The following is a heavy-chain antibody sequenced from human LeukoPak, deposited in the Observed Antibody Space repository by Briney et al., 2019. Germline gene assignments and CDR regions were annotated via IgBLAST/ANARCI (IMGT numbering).Heavy chain of an antibody. CDR1: GGTFCSYA. CDR2: IIPIFGTA. J-gene: IGHJ6*03. V-gene: IGHV1-69*05. D-gene: IGHD6-13*01. CDR3: ASAAAATRYYYYMDV. Sequence: SVKVSCKASGGTFCSYAISWVRQAPGQGLEWMGGIIPIFGTANYAQKFQGRVTITTDESTSTAYMELSSLRSEDTAVYYCASAAAATRYYYYMDVWGKGTTVTVSS.